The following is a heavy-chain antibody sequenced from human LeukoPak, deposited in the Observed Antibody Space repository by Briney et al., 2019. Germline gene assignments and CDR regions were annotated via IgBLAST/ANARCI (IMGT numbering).Heavy chain of an antibody. D-gene: IGHD3-3*01. V-gene: IGHV3-7*01. CDR3: TSSGYYKWGF. CDR2: IKQDGSEK. CDR1: GFTFSTYW. J-gene: IGHJ4*02. Sequence: GGSLRLSCTASGFTFSTYWMSWVRQAPGKGLEWVANIKQDGSEKYYVDSVKGRFIISRDNAKNSLYLQMNTLRGVDTAVYYCTSSGYYKWGFWGQGTLVTVSS.